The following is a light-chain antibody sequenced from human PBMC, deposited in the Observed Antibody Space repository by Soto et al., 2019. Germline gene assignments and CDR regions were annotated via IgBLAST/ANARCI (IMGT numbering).Light chain of an antibody. V-gene: IGLV1-40*01. CDR3: QSFDSSLSGGV. CDR2: GNN. CDR1: SSNIGANYD. Sequence: QSVLTQPPSVSGAPGQRVTISCTGSSSNIGANYDVHWYRQFPGAAPKLLIYGNNNRPSGVPDRFSGSRSGTSASLAITGLQAQDEADYYCQSFDSSLSGGVFGGGTKLTVL. J-gene: IGLJ2*01.